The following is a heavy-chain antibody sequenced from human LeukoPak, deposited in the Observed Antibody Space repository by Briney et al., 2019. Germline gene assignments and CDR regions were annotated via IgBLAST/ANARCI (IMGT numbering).Heavy chain of an antibody. CDR2: ISAYNGNT. CDR3: ARAMVRGVRGDY. D-gene: IGHD3-10*01. CDR1: GYTFTSYG. J-gene: IGHJ4*02. Sequence: ASVTVSCKASGYTFTSYGISWVRQPPGQGLEWMGWISAYNGNTNYAQKLQGRVTMTTDTSTSTAYMEQRSLRADDTAVYYCARAMVRGVRGDYWGQGTLVTVSS. V-gene: IGHV1-18*04.